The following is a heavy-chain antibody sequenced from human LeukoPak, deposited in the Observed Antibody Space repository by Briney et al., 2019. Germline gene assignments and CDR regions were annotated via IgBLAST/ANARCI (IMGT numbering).Heavy chain of an antibody. Sequence: PGGSLRLSCAASGFTFSSYAMHWVRQAPGKGPEWVAVISFDGSNKYYADSVKGRFTISRDNSKNTLYLQMNSLRAEDTAVYYSARGSRTIVTTKFARGHYMDVWGKGTTVTVSS. V-gene: IGHV3-30*04. CDR2: ISFDGSNK. CDR3: ARGSRTIVTTKFARGHYMDV. CDR1: GFTFSSYA. D-gene: IGHD5-12*01. J-gene: IGHJ6*03.